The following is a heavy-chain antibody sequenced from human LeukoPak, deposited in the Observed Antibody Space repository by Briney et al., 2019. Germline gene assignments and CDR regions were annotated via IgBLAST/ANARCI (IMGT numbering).Heavy chain of an antibody. J-gene: IGHJ4*02. V-gene: IGHV1-24*01. Sequence: ASVKVSCKVSGYTLTELSMHWVRQAPGKGLEWMGGFDPEDGEAIYAQKFQGRVTMTEDTSTDTAYMELSSLRSEDTAVYYCAVGSSSWYYFDYWGQGTLVTVSS. CDR3: AVGSSSWYYFDY. D-gene: IGHD6-13*01. CDR2: FDPEDGEA. CDR1: GYTLTELS.